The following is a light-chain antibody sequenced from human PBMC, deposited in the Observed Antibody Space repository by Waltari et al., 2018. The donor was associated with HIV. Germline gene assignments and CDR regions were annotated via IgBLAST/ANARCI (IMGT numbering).Light chain of an antibody. CDR3: QQYNNWPPAYS. CDR2: GAF. J-gene: IGKJ2*03. Sequence: EIVMTQSPATLSVSPGEGATLSCRASQSVSNNLAWYQQKPGQAPRLLIYGAFIRATGIPARFSGSGSGTEFTLTITSLQSEDFAVYYCQQYNNWPPAYSFGQGTKLEIK. CDR1: QSVSNN. V-gene: IGKV3-15*01.